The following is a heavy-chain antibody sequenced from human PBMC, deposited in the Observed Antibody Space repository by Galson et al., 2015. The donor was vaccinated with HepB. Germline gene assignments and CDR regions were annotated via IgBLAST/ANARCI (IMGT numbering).Heavy chain of an antibody. CDR1: GFTFSSYA. J-gene: IGHJ6*02. CDR2: ISYDGSNK. CDR3: ARAPAGVVPYYYYGMDV. Sequence: SLRLSCAASGFTFSSYAMHWVRQAPGKGLEWVAVISYDGSNKYYADSVKGRFTISRDNSKNTLYLQMNSLRAEDTAVYYCARAPAGVVPYYYYGMDVWGQGATVTVSS. V-gene: IGHV3-30-3*01. D-gene: IGHD2-15*01.